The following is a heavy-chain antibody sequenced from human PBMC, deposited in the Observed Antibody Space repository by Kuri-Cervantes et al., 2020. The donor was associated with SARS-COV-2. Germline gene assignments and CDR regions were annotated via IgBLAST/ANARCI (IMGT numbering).Heavy chain of an antibody. J-gene: IGHJ4*02. D-gene: IGHD2-2*01. CDR2: SNAGNGNT. CDR3: VGCSYTSCSRETFDF. CDR1: GYTFTSYA. V-gene: IGHV1-3*02. Sequence: ASVKVSCKASGYTFTSYAMHWVRQAPGQRLEWMGWSNAGNGNTKYSQEFQGRVTITRDTSASTANMELSRLRSEETAVYYCVGCSYTSCSRETFDFWGQGTLVTVSS.